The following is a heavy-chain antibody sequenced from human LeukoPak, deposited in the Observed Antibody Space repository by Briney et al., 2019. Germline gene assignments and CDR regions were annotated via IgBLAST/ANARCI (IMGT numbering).Heavy chain of an antibody. CDR1: GYSFTSYW. D-gene: IGHD6-13*01. J-gene: IGHJ3*02. V-gene: IGHV5-51*01. Sequence: GESLKISCKGSGYSFTSYWIAWVRQMPGKGLEWMGTIYPGDSDIRYSPSFQGQVTISADKSISTAYLQWSSLKASDTAMYYCARSRQQVARDVFDMWGQGTMVTVS. CDR3: ARSRQQVARDVFDM. CDR2: IYPGDSDI.